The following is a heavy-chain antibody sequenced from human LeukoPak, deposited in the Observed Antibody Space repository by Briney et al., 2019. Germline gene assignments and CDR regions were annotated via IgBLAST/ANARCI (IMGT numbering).Heavy chain of an antibody. J-gene: IGHJ6*02. Sequence: SVKVSCKASGYTFTSYYMHWVRQAPGQGLEWMGGIIPIFGTANYAQKFQGRVTITADESTSTAYMELSSLRSEDTAVYYCARNGLKQQLVLYYGMDVWGQGTTVTVSS. V-gene: IGHV1-69*13. D-gene: IGHD6-13*01. CDR3: ARNGLKQQLVLYYGMDV. CDR2: IIPIFGTA. CDR1: GYTFTSYY.